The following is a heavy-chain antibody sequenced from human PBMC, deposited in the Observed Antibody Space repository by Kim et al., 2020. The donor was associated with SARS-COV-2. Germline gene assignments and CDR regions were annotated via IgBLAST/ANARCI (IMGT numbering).Heavy chain of an antibody. Sequence: GGSLRLSCEASGFTFSSYAMHWVRQAPGKGLEWVAVISYDGRNKYYADSLKGRFAISRDNSKNTLYLQMNSLRAEDTAVYFCARPYSGSYYSWFDPWGQGTLVTVSS. V-gene: IGHV3-30*09. D-gene: IGHD1-26*01. CDR2: ISYDGRNK. CDR3: ARPYSGSYYSWFDP. J-gene: IGHJ5*02. CDR1: GFTFSSYA.